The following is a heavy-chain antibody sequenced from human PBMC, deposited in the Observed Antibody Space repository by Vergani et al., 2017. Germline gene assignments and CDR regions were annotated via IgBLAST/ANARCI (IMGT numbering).Heavy chain of an antibody. CDR2: IYYSGST. J-gene: IGHJ4*02. V-gene: IGHV4-30-4*01. Sequence: QVQLQQWGAGLLKPSQTLSLTCTVSGGSISSGDYYWSWIRQPPGKGLEWIGYIYYSGSTYYNPSLKSRVTISVDTSKNQFSLKLSSVTAADTAVYYCARGRNADYGDYYFDYWGQGTLVTVSS. D-gene: IGHD4-17*01. CDR3: ARGRNADYGDYYFDY. CDR1: GGSISSGDYY.